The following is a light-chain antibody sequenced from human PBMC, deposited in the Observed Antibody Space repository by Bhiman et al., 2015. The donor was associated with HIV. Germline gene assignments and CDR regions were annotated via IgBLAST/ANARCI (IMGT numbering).Light chain of an antibody. J-gene: IGLJ1*01. CDR3: CSYTSSSTYV. CDR1: TSDVGGYNY. V-gene: IGLV2-14*03. Sequence: QSALTQPASVSGSPGQSITISCTGTTSDVGGYNYVSWYQQHPGKGPKLMIYDVSNRPSGVSNRFSGSKSGNTASLTISGLQAEDEADYYCCSYTSSSTYVFGSGTKVTVL. CDR2: DVS.